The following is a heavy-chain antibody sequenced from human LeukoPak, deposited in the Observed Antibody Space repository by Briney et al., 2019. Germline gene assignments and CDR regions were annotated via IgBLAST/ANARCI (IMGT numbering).Heavy chain of an antibody. CDR2: IYSGGST. CDR3: ARRGCSSSSCSHNWFDP. CDR1: RFTVSSNY. Sequence: PGGSLRLSCAASRFTVSSNYMSWVRQAPGKGLEWVSVIYSGGSTYCADSVEGRFTISRDNSKNTLYLQMNSLRAEDTAVYYCARRGCSSSSCSHNWFDPWGQGTLVTVSS. J-gene: IGHJ5*02. V-gene: IGHV3-66*04. D-gene: IGHD2-2*01.